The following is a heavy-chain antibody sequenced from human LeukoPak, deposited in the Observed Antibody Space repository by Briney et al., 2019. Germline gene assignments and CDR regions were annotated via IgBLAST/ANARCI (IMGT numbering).Heavy chain of an antibody. V-gene: IGHV5-51*01. D-gene: IGHD1-7*01. CDR3: ARWMNSGGFDY. J-gene: IGHJ4*02. CDR2: IYPGDSDT. Sequence: RGESLKISCKGSGYKFSDYWIAWVRQMPGKGLEWMGVIYPGDSDTRYSPSFQGQVTISADKSTSTAYLQWSSLKASDTAMYYCARWMNSGGFDYWGQGTLVTVSS. CDR1: GYKFSDYW.